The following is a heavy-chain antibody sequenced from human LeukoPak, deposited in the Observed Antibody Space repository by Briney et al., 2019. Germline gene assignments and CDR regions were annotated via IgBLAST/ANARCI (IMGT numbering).Heavy chain of an antibody. Sequence: GGSLRLSCAASGFTVITNDMTWVRQAPGKGLEWGSVLYNDGNTKYADSVQGRFTISRDNSKNTLYLEMNSLSPDDTAVYYCARGVEPLAANTLAYWGQGTLVTVSS. CDR2: LYNDGNT. V-gene: IGHV3-53*01. CDR3: ARGVEPLAANTLAY. J-gene: IGHJ4*02. CDR1: GFTVITND. D-gene: IGHD1-14*01.